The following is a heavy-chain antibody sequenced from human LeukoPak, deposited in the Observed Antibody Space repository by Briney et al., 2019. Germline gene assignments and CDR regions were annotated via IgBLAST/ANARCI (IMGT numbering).Heavy chain of an antibody. CDR2: ISGGGGST. J-gene: IGHJ3*02. D-gene: IGHD2-21*02. CDR1: GFTFRSYA. Sequence: GGSLRLSCAASGFTFRSYAVSWVRQAPGKGLEWVSSISGGGGSTYYADSVKGRFTISRDNSKITLYLQMNSLRAEDTAVYYCAKDIVVVTSGANAFDIWGQGTMVTVSS. V-gene: IGHV3-23*01. CDR3: AKDIVVVTSGANAFDI.